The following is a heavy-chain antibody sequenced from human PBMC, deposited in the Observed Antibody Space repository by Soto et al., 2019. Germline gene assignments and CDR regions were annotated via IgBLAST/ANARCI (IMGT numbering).Heavy chain of an antibody. CDR2: ISSSSYI. J-gene: IGHJ6*02. CDR1: GFTFSSYS. D-gene: IGHD2-15*01. V-gene: IGHV3-21*01. CDR3: ARDYCSGGSCYSGHYYYGMDV. Sequence: GGSLRLSCAASGFTFSSYSMNWVRQAPGKGLEWVSSISSSSYIYYADSVKGRFTISRDNAKNSLYLQMNSLRAEDTAVYYCARDYCSGGSCYSGHYYYGMDVWGQGTTVTVSS.